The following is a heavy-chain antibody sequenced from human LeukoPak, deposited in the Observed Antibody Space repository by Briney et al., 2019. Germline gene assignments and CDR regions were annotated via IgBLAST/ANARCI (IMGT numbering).Heavy chain of an antibody. CDR2: MNPNSGNT. Sequence: GASVKVSCKASGYTFTSYDINWVRQATGQGLEWMGWMNPNSGNTGYAQKFQGRVTITRNTSISTAYMELSSLRYEDTAVYYCARGRLGRGWFDPWGKGTLVTVSS. V-gene: IGHV1-8*03. D-gene: IGHD6-25*01. CDR3: ARGRLGRGWFDP. J-gene: IGHJ5*02. CDR1: GYTFTSYD.